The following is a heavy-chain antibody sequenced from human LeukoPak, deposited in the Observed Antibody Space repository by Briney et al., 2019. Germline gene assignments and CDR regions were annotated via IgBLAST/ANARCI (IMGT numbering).Heavy chain of an antibody. CDR2: ISSSSGTI. CDR3: ARSYSSSRGTFDY. D-gene: IGHD6-6*01. V-gene: IGHV3-48*02. Sequence: GGSLRLSCAASGFTFSTYSMKWVRQAPGKGLEWVSYISSSSGTIYYADSVKGRFTISRDNAKNSLYLQMNGLRDEDTAVYYCARSYSSSRGTFDYWGQGTLVTVSS. J-gene: IGHJ4*02. CDR1: GFTFSTYS.